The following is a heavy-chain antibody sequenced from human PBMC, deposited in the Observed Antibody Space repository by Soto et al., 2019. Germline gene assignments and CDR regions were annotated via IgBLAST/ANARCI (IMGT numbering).Heavy chain of an antibody. V-gene: IGHV1-18*04. J-gene: IGHJ4*02. Sequence: QIQLVQSGPEVKKPGASVRVSCKTSGYTFSTYSITWVRQVPGQGLEWMGWFSTKSGNSNSAQSLKGSVSLTTDPSTRTAYMELRSLTLDDTAVYYCATLKLGGDFPADYWGQGTLITVSS. CDR2: FSTKSGNS. CDR1: GYTFSTYS. CDR3: ATLKLGGDFPADY. D-gene: IGHD3-16*01.